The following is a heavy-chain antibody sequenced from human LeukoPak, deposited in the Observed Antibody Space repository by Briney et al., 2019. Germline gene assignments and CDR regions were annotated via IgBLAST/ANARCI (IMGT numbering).Heavy chain of an antibody. V-gene: IGHV1-2*02. CDR2: INPNSGGT. J-gene: IGHJ6*03. D-gene: IGHD3-16*01. Sequence: ASVKVSCKASGYTFTGYYMHWVRQAPGQGLEWMGWINPNSGGTNYAQKFQGRVTMTRDTSISTAYMELSRLRSDDTAVYYCARGRRGDRPGYYMDVWGKGTTVTVSS. CDR1: GYTFTGYY. CDR3: ARGRRGDRPGYYMDV.